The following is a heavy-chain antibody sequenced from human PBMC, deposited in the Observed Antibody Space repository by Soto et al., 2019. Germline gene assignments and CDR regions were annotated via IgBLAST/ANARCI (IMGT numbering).Heavy chain of an antibody. CDR3: ARVGSRIAAAGTVDY. D-gene: IGHD6-13*01. Sequence: PSETLSLTCTVSGGSISSYYWSWIRQPPGRGLEWSGYIYYSGSTNYNPSLKSRVTISVDTSKNQFSLKLSSVTAADTAVYYCARVGSRIAAAGTVDYWGQGTLVTVS. V-gene: IGHV4-59*01. CDR2: IYYSGST. CDR1: GGSISSYY. J-gene: IGHJ4*02.